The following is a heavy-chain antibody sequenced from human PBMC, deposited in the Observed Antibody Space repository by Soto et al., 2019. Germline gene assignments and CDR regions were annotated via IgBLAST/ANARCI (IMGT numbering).Heavy chain of an antibody. J-gene: IGHJ5*02. CDR3: ARHPSDFWFDP. V-gene: IGHV4-39*01. CDR1: GGSISSSGYF. Sequence: QLQLQESGPGLVKPSETLSLTSSVSGGSISSSGYFWGWIRQPPGKGLEWIGSIYYSGSTYYNPSLKSRVTVSVDTSKNQFSLKLSSVTAADTAVYYCARHPSDFWFDPWGQGTLVTVSS. CDR2: IYYSGST. D-gene: IGHD2-21*02.